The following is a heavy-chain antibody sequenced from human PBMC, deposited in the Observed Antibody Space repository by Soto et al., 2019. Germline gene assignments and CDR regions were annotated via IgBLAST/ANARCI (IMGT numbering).Heavy chain of an antibody. CDR2: ISYDGSNK. V-gene: IGHV3-30-3*01. CDR1: GFTFSSYA. CDR3: ARAKAGRVLFDN. Sequence: GGSLRLSCAASGFTFSSYAMHWVRQAPGKGLEWVAVISYDGSNKYYADSVKGRFTISRDNSKNTLYLQMNSLRAEDTAVYYWARAKAGRVLFDNWGQETLVTVSS. D-gene: IGHD3-10*01. J-gene: IGHJ4*02.